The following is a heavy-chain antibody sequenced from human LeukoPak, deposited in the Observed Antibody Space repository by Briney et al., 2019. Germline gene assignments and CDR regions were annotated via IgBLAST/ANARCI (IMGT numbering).Heavy chain of an antibody. V-gene: IGHV1-8*03. J-gene: IGHJ5*02. CDR3: AITYDFWSGYLGVPPSGLDP. CDR1: GYTFTSYD. D-gene: IGHD3-3*01. Sequence: ASVKVSCKASGYTFTSYDINWVRQATGQGLEWMGWMNPNSGNTGYAQKFQGRVTITRNTSISTAYTELSSLRSEDTAVYYCAITYDFWSGYLGVPPSGLDPWGQGTLVTVSS. CDR2: MNPNSGNT.